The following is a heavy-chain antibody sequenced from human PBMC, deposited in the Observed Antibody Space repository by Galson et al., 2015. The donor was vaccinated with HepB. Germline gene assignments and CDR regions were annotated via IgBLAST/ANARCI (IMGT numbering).Heavy chain of an antibody. Sequence: SLRLSCAASGFPFRTYEMKWVRQAPGKGLEWVSTISVSGVKTYYADSVKGRFTISRDDSKNTLYLQMNSLRADDTAMYYCAKDSRSSYWGQGTLVTVSS. D-gene: IGHD3-10*01. CDR3: AKDSRSSY. J-gene: IGHJ4*02. V-gene: IGHV3-23*01. CDR2: ISVSGVKT. CDR1: GFPFRTYE.